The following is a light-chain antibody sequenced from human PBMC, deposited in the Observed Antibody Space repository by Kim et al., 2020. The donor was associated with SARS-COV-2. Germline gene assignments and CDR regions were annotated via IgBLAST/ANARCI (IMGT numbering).Light chain of an antibody. Sequence: ALGQTVRIPCQGDSLRNYYASWYQHKPGQAPVVVIYGKHNRPSGIPDRFSGSSSGNTTSLTIPGAQAEDEADYYCNSRDNSGNHWVFGGGTQLTVL. CDR2: GKH. J-gene: IGLJ3*02. V-gene: IGLV3-19*01. CDR1: SLRNYY. CDR3: NSRDNSGNHWV.